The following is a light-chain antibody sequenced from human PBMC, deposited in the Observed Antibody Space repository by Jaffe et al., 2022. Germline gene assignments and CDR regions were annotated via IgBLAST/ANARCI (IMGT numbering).Light chain of an antibody. CDR2: WAS. CDR3: QQYYTTPPT. CDR1: QSVLYSSNNKNY. Sequence: DIVMTQSPDSLAVSLGERATINCKSSQSVLYSSNNKNYLAWHQQKPGQSPKLLIYWASTRESGVPDRFSGSGSGTDFTLTISSLQAEDVAVYYCQQYYTTPPTFGQGTKVEIK. J-gene: IGKJ1*01. V-gene: IGKV4-1*01.